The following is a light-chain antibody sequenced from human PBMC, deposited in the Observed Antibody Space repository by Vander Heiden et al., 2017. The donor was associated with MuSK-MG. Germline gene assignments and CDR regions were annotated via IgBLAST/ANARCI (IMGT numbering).Light chain of an antibody. J-gene: IGKJ2*01. Sequence: DVQLTQPPSVVSASVGDRVTITCRASQAISSYLAWYQQRPGKAPKLLIYVASTLQSGVPSRFSGSGSGTEFTLTISSLQPEDIAPYYCQQPSNYPPYTFGQGTKLEIK. CDR1: QAISSY. V-gene: IGKV1-9*01. CDR3: QQPSNYPPYT. CDR2: VAS.